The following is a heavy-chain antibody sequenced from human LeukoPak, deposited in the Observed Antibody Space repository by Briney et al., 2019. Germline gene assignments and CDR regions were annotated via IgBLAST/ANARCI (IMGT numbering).Heavy chain of an antibody. J-gene: IGHJ4*02. CDR2: ISWNSGSI. CDR1: GFTFDDYA. CDR3: TPILTGYYN. V-gene: IGHV3-9*01. D-gene: IGHD3-9*01. Sequence: GGSLRLSCAASGFTFDDYAMHWVRQAPGKGLEWVSGISWNSGSIGYADSVKGRFTISRDNAKNSLYLQMNSLRAEDTALYYCTPILTGYYNWGQGTLVTVSS.